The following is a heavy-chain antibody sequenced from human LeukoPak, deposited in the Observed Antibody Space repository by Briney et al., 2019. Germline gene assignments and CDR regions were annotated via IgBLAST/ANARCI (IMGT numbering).Heavy chain of an antibody. CDR2: ISYTVTS. D-gene: IGHD1-1*01. V-gene: IGHV4-59*01. J-gene: IGHJ4*02. CDR1: GGSISTYY. CDR3: ARVGDWNDLVY. Sequence: SETLSLTCTVSGGSISTYYWSWIRQPPGQGLEWIGYISYTVTSNYNPSLKSRVSISVDTPKNQFALKLGSVTAADTGVYYCARVGDWNDLVYWGQGTLVTVSS.